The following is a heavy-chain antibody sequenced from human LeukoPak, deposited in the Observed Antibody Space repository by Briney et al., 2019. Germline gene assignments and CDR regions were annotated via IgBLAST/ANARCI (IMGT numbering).Heavy chain of an antibody. CDR1: GFTFSSYS. V-gene: IGHV3-21*04. J-gene: IGHJ6*02. D-gene: IGHD1-1*01. CDR2: ISSSSSYI. CDR3: AKDKARYNWNDEGYYYYGMDV. Sequence: PGGSLRLSCAASGFTFSSYSMNWVRQAPGKGLEWVSSISSSSSYIYYADSVKGRFTISRDNAKNSLYLQMNSLRTEDTALYYCAKDKARYNWNDEGYYYYGMDVWGQGTTVTVSS.